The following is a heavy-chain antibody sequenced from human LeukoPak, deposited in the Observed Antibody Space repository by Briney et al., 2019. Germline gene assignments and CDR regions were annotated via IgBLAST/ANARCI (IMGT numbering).Heavy chain of an antibody. D-gene: IGHD3-22*01. J-gene: IGHJ4*02. Sequence: SETLSLTCSVSGGSVGSNTYYWGWIRQPPGEGLEWIGYIYNTGSTNYNPSLKSRVTISLGTSMNQFSLKLSSVTAADTALYFCARGCLYDSSGYSFDYWGQGALVTVSS. V-gene: IGHV4-61*01. CDR1: GGSVGSNTYY. CDR2: IYNTGST. CDR3: ARGCLYDSSGYSFDY.